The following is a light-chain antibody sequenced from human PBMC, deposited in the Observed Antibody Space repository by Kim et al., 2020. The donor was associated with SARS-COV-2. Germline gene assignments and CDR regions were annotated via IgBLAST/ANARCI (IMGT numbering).Light chain of an antibody. J-gene: IGLJ3*02. CDR3: QAWDTSTAV. CDR1: KLGDEF. Sequence: SYELTQPPSVSVSPGQTASISCSGDKLGDEFACWYQQKPGQSPVLVIYQDTKRPSGIPERFSGSNSGNTATLTISGTQAMDEADYYCQAWDTSTAVFVGG. CDR2: QDT. V-gene: IGLV3-1*01.